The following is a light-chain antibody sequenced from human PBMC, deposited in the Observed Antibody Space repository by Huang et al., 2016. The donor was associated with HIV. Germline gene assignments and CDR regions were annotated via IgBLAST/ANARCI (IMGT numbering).Light chain of an antibody. V-gene: IGKV3-11*01. CDR3: QQRSNWLT. Sequence: DIVLTQSPATLSLSPGERATLSCRASQSVSSYLACYQQKPGQAPRLLIYDASNRATGIPARFSGSGSGTDFTLTISSLEPEDFAVYYCQQRSNWLTFGGGTKVEIK. CDR2: DAS. CDR1: QSVSSY. J-gene: IGKJ4*01.